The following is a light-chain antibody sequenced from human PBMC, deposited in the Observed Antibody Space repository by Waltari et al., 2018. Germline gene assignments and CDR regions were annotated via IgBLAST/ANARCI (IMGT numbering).Light chain of an antibody. Sequence: QSALTQPASVSGSPGQSITISCTGTSSDLGGYAFVHWYQQYPGMAPKLMIYEVTNRPSGVSGRFSGSKSGTTASLTISGLQPEDEADYYCTSYTTSTTVLFGGGTKVTVL. CDR3: TSYTTSTTVL. V-gene: IGLV2-14*01. J-gene: IGLJ3*02. CDR1: SSDLGGYAF. CDR2: EVT.